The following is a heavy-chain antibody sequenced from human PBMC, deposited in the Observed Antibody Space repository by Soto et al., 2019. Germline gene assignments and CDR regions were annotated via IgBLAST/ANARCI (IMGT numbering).Heavy chain of an antibody. Sequence: PGESLKISCKGSGYSFTSYWIGWVRQMPGKGLEWMGIIYPGDSDTRYSPSFQGQVTISADKSISTAYLQWSSLKASDTAMYYCARRSIAARPGYYYYGMDVWGQGTTVTVSS. J-gene: IGHJ6*02. CDR3: ARRSIAARPGYYYYGMDV. D-gene: IGHD6-6*01. V-gene: IGHV5-51*01. CDR1: GYSFTSYW. CDR2: IYPGDSDT.